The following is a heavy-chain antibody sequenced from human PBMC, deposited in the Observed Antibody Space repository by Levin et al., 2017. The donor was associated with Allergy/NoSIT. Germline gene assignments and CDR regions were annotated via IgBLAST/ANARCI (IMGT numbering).Heavy chain of an antibody. CDR2: ISSSSSYI. V-gene: IGHV3-21*01. Sequence: GESLKISCAASGFTFSSYSMNWVRQAPGKGLEWVSSISSSSSYIYYADSVKGRFTISRDNAKNSLYLQMNSLRAEDTAVYYCARGHRLELLIAFLMEGIDYWGQGTLVTVSS. CDR3: ARGHRLELLIAFLMEGIDY. D-gene: IGHD1-7*01. J-gene: IGHJ4*02. CDR1: GFTFSSYS.